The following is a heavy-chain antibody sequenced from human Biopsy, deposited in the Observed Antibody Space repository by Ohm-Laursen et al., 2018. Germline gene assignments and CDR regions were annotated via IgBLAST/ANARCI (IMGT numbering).Heavy chain of an antibody. Sequence: SVKVSCKTSGGTLSNYAINWVRQAPGQGLEWMGWINAKTGDTNYAQKFQGRVTMTRDTSISTAYVDLSSLRSDDTAVYYCTRGGYYYDSLAYYYWFDPWGQGTLVTVSS. CDR1: GGTLSNYA. D-gene: IGHD3-22*01. V-gene: IGHV1-2*02. CDR2: INAKTGDT. J-gene: IGHJ5*02. CDR3: TRGGYYYDSLAYYYWFDP.